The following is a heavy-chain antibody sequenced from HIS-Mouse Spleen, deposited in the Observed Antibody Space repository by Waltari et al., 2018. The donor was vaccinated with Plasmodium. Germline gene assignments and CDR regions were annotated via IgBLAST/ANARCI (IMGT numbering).Heavy chain of an antibody. Sequence: EVQLVESGGGLIQPGGSLRLSCAASGFTVSSNYMSWVRKAPGKGLGGVLVSYRGGSTYYADSVKGRFTISRDNSKNTLYLQMNSLRAEDTAVYYCARGMKSSSSAFDIWGQGTMVTVSS. CDR1: GFTVSSNY. CDR2: SYRGGST. V-gene: IGHV3-53*01. D-gene: IGHD6-6*01. J-gene: IGHJ3*02. CDR3: ARGMKSSSSAFDI.